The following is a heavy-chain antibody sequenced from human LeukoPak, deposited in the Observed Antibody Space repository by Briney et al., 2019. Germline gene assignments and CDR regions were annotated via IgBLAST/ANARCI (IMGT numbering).Heavy chain of an antibody. CDR2: IYYSGST. J-gene: IGHJ4*02. CDR1: GGSISSYY. CDR3: ARVFVDIVATVPRYYFDY. V-gene: IGHV4-59*01. Sequence: SETMSLTCTVYGGSISSYYWSWIRQPPGKGLEWIGYIYYSGSTNYNPSLKSRVTTSVDTSKNQFSLKLSSVTAADTAVYYCARVFVDIVATVPRYYFDYWGQGTLVTVSS. D-gene: IGHD5-12*01.